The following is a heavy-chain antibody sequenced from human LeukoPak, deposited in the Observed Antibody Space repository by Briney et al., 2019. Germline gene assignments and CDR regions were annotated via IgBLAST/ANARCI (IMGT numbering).Heavy chain of an antibody. V-gene: IGHV3-9*01. CDR1: GVTFDDYA. CDR3: TNAGAYSDSNTDAFDI. D-gene: IGHD3-22*01. Sequence: PGRSLRLSCAASGVTFDDYAMHWVRQAPGKGLEWVSRISWNSGSIGYADSVKGRFTVSRDNSKNTLYLQMNSLRAEDTAVYYCTNAGAYSDSNTDAFDIWGQGKMVTVSS. J-gene: IGHJ3*02. CDR2: ISWNSGSI.